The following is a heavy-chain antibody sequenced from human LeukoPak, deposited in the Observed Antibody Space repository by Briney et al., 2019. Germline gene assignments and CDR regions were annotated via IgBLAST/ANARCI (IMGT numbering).Heavy chain of an antibody. Sequence: PSETLSLTCTVSGGSIRGYFRTWIRQPPGKGLEWIGYVYYSGSTNYNPSLKSRVTIAVDTSKNQFSLRLSSVTAADTAVYYCAMAYSSSWYYFDYWGQGTLVTVSS. CDR1: GGSIRGYF. D-gene: IGHD6-13*01. J-gene: IGHJ4*02. CDR2: VYYSGST. V-gene: IGHV4-59*01. CDR3: AMAYSSSWYYFDY.